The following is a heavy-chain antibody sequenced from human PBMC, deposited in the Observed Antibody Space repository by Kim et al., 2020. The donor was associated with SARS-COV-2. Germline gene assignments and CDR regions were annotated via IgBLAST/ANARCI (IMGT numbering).Heavy chain of an antibody. CDR1: GGSINSYY. CDR3: AREGGSFSRGFDY. CDR2: IYYSGST. J-gene: IGHJ4*02. Sequence: SETLSLTCTVSGGSINSYYWSWIRQPPGKGLEWIGYIYYSGSTNYNPSLKSRVTISVDTSKNQFSLKLSSVTAADTAVYYCAREGGSFSRGFDYWGQGTLITVSS. D-gene: IGHD1-26*01. V-gene: IGHV4-59*13.